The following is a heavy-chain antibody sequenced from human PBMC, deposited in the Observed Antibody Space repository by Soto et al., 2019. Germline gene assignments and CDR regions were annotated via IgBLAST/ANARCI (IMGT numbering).Heavy chain of an antibody. CDR1: GFTFDDYA. V-gene: IGHV3-9*01. Sequence: GGSLRLSCAASGFTFDDYAMHWVRQAPGKGLEWVSGISWNSGSIGYADSVKGRFTISRDNAKNSLYLQMNSLRAEDTALYYCAKDIYYYDSSGYHDYWGQGTPVTVS. D-gene: IGHD3-22*01. CDR2: ISWNSGSI. CDR3: AKDIYYYDSSGYHDY. J-gene: IGHJ4*02.